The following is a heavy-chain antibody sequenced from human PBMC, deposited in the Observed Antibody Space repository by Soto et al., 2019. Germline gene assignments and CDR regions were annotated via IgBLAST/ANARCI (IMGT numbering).Heavy chain of an antibody. CDR1: GYTFTSYY. J-gene: IGHJ4*02. V-gene: IGHV1-46*01. CDR3: ARDRRAYDY. Sequence: ASVNVSFKASGYTFTSYYMHWVRQAPGQGLELMGIINPSGGSTSYAQKFQGRVTMTRXXXXXXVXMELXXXXSEDTAVYYCARDRRAYDYWGQGTPVTVSS. CDR2: INPSGGST.